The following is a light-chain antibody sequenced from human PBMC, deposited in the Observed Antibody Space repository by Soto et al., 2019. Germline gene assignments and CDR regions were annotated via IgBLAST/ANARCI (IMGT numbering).Light chain of an antibody. Sequence: DIHLTQSPSFLSASVGDRVTITCRASQGIASSLAWYQQKAGKAPKLLIYAASTLESGVPSRFSGSGPGTEFTLTTSSLQPEDFAIYYCQQSNSYTLTFGGGTKVEIK. CDR3: QQSNSYTLT. CDR1: QGIASS. CDR2: AAS. V-gene: IGKV1-9*01. J-gene: IGKJ4*01.